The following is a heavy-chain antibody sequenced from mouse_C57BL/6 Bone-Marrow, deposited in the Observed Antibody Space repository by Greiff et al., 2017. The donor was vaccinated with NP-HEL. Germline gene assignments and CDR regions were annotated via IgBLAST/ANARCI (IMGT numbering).Heavy chain of an antibody. CDR1: EYEFPSHD. V-gene: IGHV5-2*01. J-gene: IGHJ1*03. CDR2: INSDGGST. CDR3: ARLSHWYFDV. Sequence: DVHLVESGGDLVKPGGSLKLSCESNEYEFPSHDMSWVRKTPEKRLELVAAINSDGGSTYYPDTMERRFIISRDNTKKTLYLQMSSLRSEDTALYYCARLSHWYFDVWGTGTTVTVSS.